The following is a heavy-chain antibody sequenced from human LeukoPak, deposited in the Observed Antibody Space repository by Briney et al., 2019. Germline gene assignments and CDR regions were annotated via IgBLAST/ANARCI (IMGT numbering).Heavy chain of an antibody. J-gene: IGHJ4*02. CDR1: GFTFSDHW. D-gene: IGHD5-18*01. Sequence: GGSLRLSCAASGFTFSDHWMHWVRQAPGKGLMWASRINRDGSRTDYADSVKGRFTISRDDAKNTLYLQVNSLRAEDTAVYFCARGGSDTAMAHDYWGQGTLVTVSS. V-gene: IGHV3-74*01. CDR3: ARGGSDTAMAHDY. CDR2: INRDGSRT.